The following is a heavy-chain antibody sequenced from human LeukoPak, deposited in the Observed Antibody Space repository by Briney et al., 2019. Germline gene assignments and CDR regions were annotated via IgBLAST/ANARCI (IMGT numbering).Heavy chain of an antibody. V-gene: IGHV3-7*01. CDR1: GFTFSNYW. Sequence: PGGSLRLSCAASGFTFSNYWMSWVRQAPGKGLEWVANIKQDGSEKYYVDSVKGRFTISRDNAKNSLYLQMNSLRAEDTAVYYCARGGPPGEDPYYYYYYYMDVWGKGTTVTVSS. CDR3: ARGGPPGEDPYYYYYYYMDV. J-gene: IGHJ6*03. CDR2: IKQDGSEK. D-gene: IGHD1-26*01.